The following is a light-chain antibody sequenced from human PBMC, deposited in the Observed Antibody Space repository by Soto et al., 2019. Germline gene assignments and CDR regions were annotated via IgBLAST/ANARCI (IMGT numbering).Light chain of an antibody. J-gene: IGKJ4*01. V-gene: IGKV3-11*01. CDR1: QNVSRF. CDR2: DAS. CDR3: QQRSNWPPLT. Sequence: EIVLTQSPGTLSLSPGERATLSCRASQNVSRFLAWYQRRPGQAPRLLIYDASKRASDIPARFSGSGSGTDFTLTISSLEPEDSAVYYCQQRSNWPPLTFGGGTKVDIK.